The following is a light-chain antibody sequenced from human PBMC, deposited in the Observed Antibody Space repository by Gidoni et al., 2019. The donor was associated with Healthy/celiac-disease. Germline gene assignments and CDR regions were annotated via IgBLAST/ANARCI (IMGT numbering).Light chain of an antibody. J-gene: IGKJ2*01. V-gene: IGKV1-39*01. Sequence: DIQMTQSPSSLSASVGDRVTITCRASQSISSYLNLYQQKPGKAPKLLIYAASSLQSGVPSRFSGSGSGTDFTLTISSLLPEDFATYYCQQSYSTPRTFGQGTKLEIK. CDR1: QSISSY. CDR3: QQSYSTPRT. CDR2: AAS.